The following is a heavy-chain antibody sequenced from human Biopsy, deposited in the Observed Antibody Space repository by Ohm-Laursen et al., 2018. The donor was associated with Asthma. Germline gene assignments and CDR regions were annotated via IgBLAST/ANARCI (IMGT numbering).Heavy chain of an antibody. D-gene: IGHD3-3*01. CDR3: AKRRGYSDLTDFDH. CDR2: VSYDGGVA. V-gene: IGHV3-30*18. J-gene: IGHJ4*02. CDR1: GFVFRSHA. Sequence: SLRLSCAASGFVFRSHAMHWVRQAPGKGLEWVAVVSYDGGVAHYADSMKGRFTISRDNAKSTLYLQMNRLRTDDTAVYYCAKRRGYSDLTDFDHWGQGTLVTVSP.